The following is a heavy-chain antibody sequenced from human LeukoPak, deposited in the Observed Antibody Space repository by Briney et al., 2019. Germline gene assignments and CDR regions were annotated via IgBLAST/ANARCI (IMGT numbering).Heavy chain of an antibody. CDR1: GFTFDDYA. CDR3: EKDMSIAVADTVDY. J-gene: IGHJ4*02. V-gene: IGHV3-9*03. Sequence: GGSLRLSCAASGFTFDDYAMHWVRQAPWKGLEWVSGISWNSGSIVYADSVKGRFTISRDNAKNSLYLQMNSLRAEDMDVYYWEKDMSIAVADTVDYWGQGTLATVSS. D-gene: IGHD6-19*01. CDR2: ISWNSGSI.